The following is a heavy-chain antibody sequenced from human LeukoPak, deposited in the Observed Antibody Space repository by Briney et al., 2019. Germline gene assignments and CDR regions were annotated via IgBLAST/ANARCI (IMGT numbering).Heavy chain of an antibody. D-gene: IGHD6-19*01. CDR2: IYYSGGT. J-gene: IGHJ3*02. Sequence: SQTLSLTCNVSGGSISSYYWSWIRQPPGKGLEWIGYIYYSGGTNYNPSLRSRVTISVDTSKNQFSLKLSSVTAADTAVYYCARHLGSGWRDAFDIWGQGTMVTVSS. V-gene: IGHV4-59*08. CDR3: ARHLGSGWRDAFDI. CDR1: GGSISSYY.